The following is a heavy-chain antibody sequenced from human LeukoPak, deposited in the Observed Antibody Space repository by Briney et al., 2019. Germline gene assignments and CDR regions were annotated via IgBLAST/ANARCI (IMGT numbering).Heavy chain of an antibody. CDR1: GYTFTGYY. CDR3: ARDHRDSSSWYWFDP. V-gene: IGHV1-2*02. D-gene: IGHD6-13*01. CDR2: INPNSGGT. J-gene: IGHJ5*02. Sequence: ASVKVSCKASGYTFTGYYMHWVRQAPGQGLEWMGWINPNSGGTNYAQKFQGRVTTTRDTSISTAYMELSRLRSDDTAVYYCARDHRDSSSWYWFDPWGQGTLVTVSS.